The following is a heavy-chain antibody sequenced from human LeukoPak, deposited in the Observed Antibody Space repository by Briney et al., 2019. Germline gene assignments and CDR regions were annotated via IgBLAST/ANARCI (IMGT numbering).Heavy chain of an antibody. CDR3: ARPLTYDSSGYWAFDI. V-gene: IGHV1-2*02. CDR2: INPNSGGT. J-gene: IGHJ3*02. CDR1: GYTFTGYY. Sequence: ASVKVSCKASGYTFTGYYMHWVRQAPGQGLEWMGWINPNSGGTNYAQKFQGRVTMTRDTSISTAYMELSRLRSDDTAVYCCARPLTYDSSGYWAFDIWGQGTMVTVSS. D-gene: IGHD3-22*01.